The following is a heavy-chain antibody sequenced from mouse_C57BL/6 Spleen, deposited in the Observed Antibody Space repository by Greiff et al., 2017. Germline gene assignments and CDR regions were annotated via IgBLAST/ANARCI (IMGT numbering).Heavy chain of an antibody. J-gene: IGHJ2*01. V-gene: IGHV1-50*01. CDR1: GYTFTSYW. CDR2: IDPSDSYT. CDR3: ARAATVAYYFDY. D-gene: IGHD1-1*01. Sequence: QVQLQQPGAELVKPGASVKLSCKASGYTFTSYWMQWVKQRPGQGLEWIGEIDPSDSYTNYNQKFKGKATLTVDTSSSTAYMQLSSLTSEDSAVYDCARAATVAYYFDYWGQGTTLTVSS.